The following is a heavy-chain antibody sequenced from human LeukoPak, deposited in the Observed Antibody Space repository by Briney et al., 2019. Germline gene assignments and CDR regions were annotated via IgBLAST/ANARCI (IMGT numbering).Heavy chain of an antibody. V-gene: IGHV4-59*02. CDR1: GASVSSYY. CDR2: FSYSGST. Sequence: SETLSLTCTVSGASVSSYYWSWIRQPPGKGPEWVGYFSYSGSTNYNPSLKSRVTISVDTSKNQFSLNLSSVTAADTAVYYCARGPLDSGYTYFDYWGQGTLVSVAS. J-gene: IGHJ4*02. CDR3: ARGPLDSGYTYFDY. D-gene: IGHD5-12*01.